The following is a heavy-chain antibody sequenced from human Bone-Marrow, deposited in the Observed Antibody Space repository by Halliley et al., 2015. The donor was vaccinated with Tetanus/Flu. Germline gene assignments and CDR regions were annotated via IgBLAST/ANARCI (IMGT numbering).Heavy chain of an antibody. CDR3: ARHYRHWLFDY. J-gene: IGHJ4*02. CDR1: GVSLATSGYS. V-gene: IGHV4-39*01. Sequence: LRLSRTVSGVSLATSGYSWGWIRQPPGKGLEWIGSFYYSGSTDYNPSLKSRVSISVDTSANHLSLNLNSVTAADTAVYYCARHYRHWLFDYWGQGTLVTVSS. CDR2: FYYSGST. D-gene: IGHD3-16*02.